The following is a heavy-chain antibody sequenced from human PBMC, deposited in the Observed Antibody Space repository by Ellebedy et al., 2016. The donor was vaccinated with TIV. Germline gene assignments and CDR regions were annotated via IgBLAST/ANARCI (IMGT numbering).Heavy chain of an antibody. D-gene: IGHD5-18*01. CDR3: VRDKSSGSTYGSHFDY. J-gene: IGHJ4*02. Sequence: GGSLRLXXVASGFTFSVYWMNWVRQAPGKGLEWVATVKHDGSDAYYVDSVKGRFTISRDNAKNSLCLQMNSLRAEDTAVYYCVRDKSSGSTYGSHFDYWGQGSLVTVSS. CDR2: VKHDGSDA. CDR1: GFTFSVYW. V-gene: IGHV3-7*01.